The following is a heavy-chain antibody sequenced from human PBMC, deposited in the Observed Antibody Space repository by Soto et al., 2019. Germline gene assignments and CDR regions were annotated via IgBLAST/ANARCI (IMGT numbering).Heavy chain of an antibody. CDR3: GKDTAPGY. CDR1: GFTFSSYA. J-gene: IGHJ4*02. D-gene: IGHD2-21*02. Sequence: EVQLLESRGGLVQPGGSLRLSCAASGFTFSSYAMSWVRQAPGKGLEWVSAISGSGDTTYYADSVKGRFTISRDNSKNTLYVQMNSLRAEDTAVYYCGKDTAPGYWGQGTLVTVSS. V-gene: IGHV3-23*01. CDR2: ISGSGDTT.